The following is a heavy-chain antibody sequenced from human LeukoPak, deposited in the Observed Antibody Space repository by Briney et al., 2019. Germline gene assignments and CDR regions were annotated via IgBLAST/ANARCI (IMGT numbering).Heavy chain of an antibody. CDR1: GFTFSSHW. CDR3: ARDKSYYGSGGGFDY. Sequence: HAGCSLRLSCAASGFTFSSHWMTWVRQAPGKGLEWVASIKTDGSEKYSVDSVKGRFTISRDNAKNSLYLQMNSLRAEDTALYYCARDKSYYGSGGGFDYWGQGTLVTVSS. D-gene: IGHD3-10*01. CDR2: IKTDGSEK. J-gene: IGHJ4*02. V-gene: IGHV3-7*01.